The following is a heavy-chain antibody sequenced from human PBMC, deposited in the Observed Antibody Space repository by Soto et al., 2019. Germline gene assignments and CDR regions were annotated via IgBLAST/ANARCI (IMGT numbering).Heavy chain of an antibody. J-gene: IGHJ4*02. Sequence: QVQLQESGPGLVKPSETLSLTCTVSGGSISSYYWSWIRQPAGKGLEYIGRIYSSGSTNYNPSLKSRVTMSVDTSKNQFFLKLTSVTGADTAVYYCARGHGDYVDSWGQGTLVTVSS. CDR3: ARGHGDYVDS. CDR2: IYSSGST. V-gene: IGHV4-4*07. D-gene: IGHD4-17*01. CDR1: GGSISSYY.